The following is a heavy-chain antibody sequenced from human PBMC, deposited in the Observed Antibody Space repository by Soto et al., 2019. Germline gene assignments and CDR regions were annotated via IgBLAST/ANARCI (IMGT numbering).Heavy chain of an antibody. CDR2: ISSSGSTI. CDR1: GFTFSSYE. J-gene: IGHJ3*02. Sequence: PGGSLRLSCAASGFTFSSYEMNWVRQAPGKGLEWVSYISSSGSTIYYADSVKGRFTISRDNAKNSLYLQMNSLRAEDTAVYYCARVLPRLLVTAFDIWGQGTMATVSS. CDR3: ARVLPRLLVTAFDI. V-gene: IGHV3-48*03. D-gene: IGHD6-6*01.